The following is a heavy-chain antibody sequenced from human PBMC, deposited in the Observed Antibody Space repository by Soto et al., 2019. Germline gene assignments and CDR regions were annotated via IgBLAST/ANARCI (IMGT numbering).Heavy chain of an antibody. CDR1: GFTFSSYA. CDR2: ISGSGGST. Sequence: LRLSCAASGFTFSSYAMSWVRQAPGKGLEWVSAISGSGGSTYYADSVKGRFTISRDNSKNTLYLQMNSLRAEDTAVYYCAKVPEYQLLPTFDYWGQGTLVTVSS. J-gene: IGHJ4*02. V-gene: IGHV3-23*01. D-gene: IGHD2-2*01. CDR3: AKVPEYQLLPTFDY.